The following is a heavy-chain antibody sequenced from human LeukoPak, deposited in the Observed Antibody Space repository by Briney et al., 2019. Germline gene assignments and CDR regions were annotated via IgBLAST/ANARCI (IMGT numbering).Heavy chain of an antibody. CDR1: GYTFTGYY. Sequence: GASVKVSCKASGYTFTGYYMHWVRQAPGQGLEWMGWINTNTGNPTYAQGFTGRFVFSLDTSVSTAYLQISSLKAEDTAVYYCARVGYDFWSGYVLYYFDYWGQGTLVTVSS. CDR2: INTNTGNP. CDR3: ARVGYDFWSGYVLYYFDY. V-gene: IGHV7-4-1*02. D-gene: IGHD3-3*01. J-gene: IGHJ4*02.